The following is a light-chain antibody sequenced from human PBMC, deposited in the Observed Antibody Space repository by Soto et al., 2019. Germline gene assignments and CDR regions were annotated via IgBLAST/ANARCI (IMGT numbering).Light chain of an antibody. Sequence: IQLTQSPSSLSASVGDRVTITCRASQGISSYLAWYQQKPGKAPKLLIYAASTLQSGVPSRFSGSGSGTDFTLNISSLQPEDFASYYCQQLNSYPLTFGQGTKVDIK. CDR1: QGISSY. V-gene: IGKV1-9*01. CDR2: AAS. CDR3: QQLNSYPLT. J-gene: IGKJ2*01.